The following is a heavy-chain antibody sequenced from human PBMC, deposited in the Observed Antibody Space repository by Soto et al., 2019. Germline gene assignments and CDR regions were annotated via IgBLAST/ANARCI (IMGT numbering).Heavy chain of an antibody. CDR2: INPNSGGT. V-gene: IGHV1-2*02. CDR3: ARERGYYYDSSGYSDY. CDR1: GYTFTGYY. J-gene: IGHJ4*02. Sequence: AAVKFSCRGSGYTFTGYYMHWVRQAPGQGLEWMGWINPNSGGTNYAQKFQGRVTMTRDTSISTAYMELSRLRSEDTAVYYCARERGYYYDSSGYSDYWGQGTLVTVSS. D-gene: IGHD3-22*01.